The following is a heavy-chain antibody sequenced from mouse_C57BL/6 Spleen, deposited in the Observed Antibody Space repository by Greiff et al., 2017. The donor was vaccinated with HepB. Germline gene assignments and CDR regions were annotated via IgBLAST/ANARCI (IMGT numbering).Heavy chain of an antibody. V-gene: IGHV3-6*01. Sequence: EVQRVESGPGLVKPSQSLSLTCSVTGYSITSGYYWNWIRQFPGNKLEWMGYISYDGSNNYNPSLKNRISITRDTSKNQFFLKLNSVTTEDTATYYCARTAQALQFAYWGQGTLVTVSA. CDR3: ARTAQALQFAY. J-gene: IGHJ3*01. CDR2: ISYDGSN. D-gene: IGHD3-2*02. CDR1: GYSITSGYY.